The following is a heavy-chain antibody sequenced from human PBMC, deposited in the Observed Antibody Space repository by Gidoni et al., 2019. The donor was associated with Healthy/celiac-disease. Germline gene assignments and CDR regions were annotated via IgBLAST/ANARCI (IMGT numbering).Heavy chain of an antibody. J-gene: IGHJ6*03. D-gene: IGHD2-2*01. V-gene: IGHV3-21*01. Sequence: EVQLVESGGGLVKPGGSLRLSGAASGFTFSSYSINWVRPAPGKGLAWVSSISSSSSYIYYADSVKGRFTISRDNAKNSLYLQMNSLRAEDTAVYYCARWEEGYCSSTSCYESYYYYMDVWGKGTTVTVSS. CDR1: GFTFSSYS. CDR3: ARWEEGYCSSTSCYESYYYYMDV. CDR2: ISSSSSYI.